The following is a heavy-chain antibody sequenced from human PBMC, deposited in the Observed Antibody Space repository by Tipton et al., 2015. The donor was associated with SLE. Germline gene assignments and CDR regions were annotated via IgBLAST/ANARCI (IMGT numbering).Heavy chain of an antibody. D-gene: IGHD3-16*02. Sequence: LTCTVSGGSISSYYWSWIRQPAGKGLEWIGRIYTSGSTNYNPSLKSRVTMSVDTSKNQFSLKLSSVTAADTAVYYCARGDYDYIWGSYRYEAFDIWGQGTMVTVSS. CDR2: IYTSGST. CDR1: GGSISSYY. V-gene: IGHV4-4*07. J-gene: IGHJ3*02. CDR3: ARGDYDYIWGSYRYEAFDI.